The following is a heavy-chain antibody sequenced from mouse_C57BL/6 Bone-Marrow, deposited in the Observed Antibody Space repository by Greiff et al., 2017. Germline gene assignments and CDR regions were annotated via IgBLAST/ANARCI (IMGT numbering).Heavy chain of an antibody. CDR2: INPNNGGT. Sequence: EVQLQQSGPELVKPGASVKISCKASGYTFTDYYMNWVKQSHGKSLEWIGDINPNNGGTSYNQKFKGKATLTVDKSSSTAYMELRSLTSEDSAVYYCASPGLLLYYFDYWGQGTTLTVSS. CDR3: ASPGLLLYYFDY. CDR1: GYTFTDYY. V-gene: IGHV1-26*01. D-gene: IGHD2-1*01. J-gene: IGHJ2*01.